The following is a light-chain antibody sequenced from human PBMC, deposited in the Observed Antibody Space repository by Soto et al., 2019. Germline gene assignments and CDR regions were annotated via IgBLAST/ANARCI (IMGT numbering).Light chain of an antibody. V-gene: IGKV3-15*01. CDR2: GAS. Sequence: EIVMTQSPATRSVSPGERATLSCRASQSVTNNLAWYQQKPGQAPRLLIYGASTRATGIPARFSGSGSGTEFTLTISSLQSEDFAVYYCQQYNIWLTFGGGTKVEIK. J-gene: IGKJ4*01. CDR1: QSVTNN. CDR3: QQYNIWLT.